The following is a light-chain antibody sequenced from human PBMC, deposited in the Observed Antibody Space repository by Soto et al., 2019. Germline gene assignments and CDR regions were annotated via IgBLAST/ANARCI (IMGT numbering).Light chain of an antibody. CDR2: DVD. J-gene: IGLJ1*01. CDR1: SNDVGDYNY. CDR3: CSYAGSYPFV. V-gene: IGLV2-11*01. Sequence: QSALTQPASVSGSPGQSITIACTGTSNDVGDYNYVSWYQHHPGKAPKLMIYDVDKRPSGVPGRFSGSKSGNTASLTISGLQAEDEADYYCCSYAGSYPFVFGTGTKLTVL.